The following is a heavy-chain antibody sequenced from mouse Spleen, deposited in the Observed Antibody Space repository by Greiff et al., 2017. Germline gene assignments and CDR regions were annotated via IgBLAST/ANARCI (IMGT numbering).Heavy chain of an antibody. CDR1: GFTFSDAW. J-gene: IGHJ3*01. V-gene: IGHV6-6*01. CDR3: TRPEYSYYSYDESWFAY. D-gene: IGHD2-12*01. CDR2: IRNKANNHAT. Sequence: EVQVVESGGGLVQPGGSMKLSCAASGFTFSDAWMDWVRQSPEKGLEWVAEIRNKANNHATYYAESVKGRFTISRDDSKSSVYLQMNSLRAEDTGIYYCTRPEYSYYSYDESWFAYWGQGTLVTVSA.